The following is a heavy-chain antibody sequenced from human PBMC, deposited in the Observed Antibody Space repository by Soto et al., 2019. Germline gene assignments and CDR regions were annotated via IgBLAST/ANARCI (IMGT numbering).Heavy chain of an antibody. D-gene: IGHD3-22*01. J-gene: IGHJ6*02. CDR1: GGTPSNSA. Sequence: QVHLLLQSGAEVQKPGSSVKVSCKASGGTPSNSAISWVRQAPGQGLEWMGGIIPVFGLVKYAQNFQGRVTITADESTNTAYMELSSLRPEDTAVYYWAGGRIVVVGIRAYDGMDVWGQGTTVTVSS. V-gene: IGHV1-69*01. CDR3: AGGRIVVVGIRAYDGMDV. CDR2: IIPVFGLV.